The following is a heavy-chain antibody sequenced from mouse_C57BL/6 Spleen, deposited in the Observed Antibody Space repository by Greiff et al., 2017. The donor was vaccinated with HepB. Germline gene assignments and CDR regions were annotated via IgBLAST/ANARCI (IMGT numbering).Heavy chain of an antibody. V-gene: IGHV5-17*01. CDR1: GFTFSDYG. D-gene: IGHD2-4*01. Sequence: EVMLVESGGGLVKPGGSLKLSCAASGFTFSDYGMHWVRQAPEKGLEWVAYISSGSSTIYYADTVNGRFTISRDNAKNTLFLQMTSLRSEDTAMYYCARLVYDYATGYYFDYWGQGTTLTVSS. CDR2: ISSGSSTI. CDR3: ARLVYDYATGYYFDY. J-gene: IGHJ2*01.